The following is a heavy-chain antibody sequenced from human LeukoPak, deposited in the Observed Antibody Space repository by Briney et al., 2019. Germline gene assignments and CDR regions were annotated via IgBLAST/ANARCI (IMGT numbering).Heavy chain of an antibody. CDR1: GGSLSGFY. CDR3: VSSGYARRCDF. D-gene: IGHD6-25*01. V-gene: IGHV4-34*01. CDR2: INHSGSA. J-gene: IGHJ4*02. Sequence: SETLSLTCAVYGGSLSGFYWSWIRQSPGKGLEWIGEINHSGSAHYSPSLKSRVTISVDRSNNQISLRLTSVTAADTAVYFCVSSGYARRCDFWGQGTLVTVSS.